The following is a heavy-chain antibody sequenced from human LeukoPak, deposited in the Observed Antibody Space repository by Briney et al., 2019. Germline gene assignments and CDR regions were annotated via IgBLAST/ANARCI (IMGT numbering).Heavy chain of an antibody. Sequence: GRSLRLSCAASGFTFSSFDMHWVPQAPGKGLVWGAVISYDGSNKYYADSVKGRFTISRDNSKNTVYLQMNSLRAEDTAVYYCARDRYYGSGMSQTYYYGMDVWGQGTTVTVSS. CDR3: ARDRYYGSGMSQTYYYGMDV. D-gene: IGHD3-10*01. V-gene: IGHV3-30*04. J-gene: IGHJ6*02. CDR2: ISYDGSNK. CDR1: GFTFSSFD.